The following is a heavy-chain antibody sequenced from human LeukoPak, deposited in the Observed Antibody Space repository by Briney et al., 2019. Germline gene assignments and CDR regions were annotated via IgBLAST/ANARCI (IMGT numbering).Heavy chain of an antibody. V-gene: IGHV3-72*01. J-gene: IGHJ5*02. Sequence: GGSLRLSCAASGFTFSDHYMDWVRQAPGKGLEWVGRTRNKANSYTTEYAASVKGRFTISRDDSKNSLYLQMNSLKTEDTAVYYCASLYGSGKRWVDPWGQGTLVTVSS. CDR1: GFTFSDHY. CDR3: ASLYGSGKRWVDP. D-gene: IGHD3-10*01. CDR2: TRNKANSYTT.